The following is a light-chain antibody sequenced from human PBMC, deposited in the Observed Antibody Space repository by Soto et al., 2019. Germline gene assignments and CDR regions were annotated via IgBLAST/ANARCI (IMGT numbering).Light chain of an antibody. CDR1: QNINNY. Sequence: DIQITQSPSSLSASVGDRVTITCQASQNINNYLNWYQQKPGRAPKLLIYDASNLEAGVPSRFSGSGSGTDYTLTISSLQPEDFATYYCQQSYRTPTFGQGTRLEIK. V-gene: IGKV1-39*01. J-gene: IGKJ5*01. CDR2: DAS. CDR3: QQSYRTPT.